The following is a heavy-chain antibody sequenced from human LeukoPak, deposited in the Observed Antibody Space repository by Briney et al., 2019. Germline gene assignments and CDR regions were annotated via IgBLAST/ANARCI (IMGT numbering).Heavy chain of an antibody. CDR1: GYTFTCYY. V-gene: IGHV1-2*02. CDR2: INPHSGDT. Sequence: ASLKVSCKASGYTFTCYYMHWVRQAPGQGLELLGWINPHSGDTKYAQKFQGRVTMTRDTSITTAYMQLNSLTSDDTARYYCARAYYYDISGPISAFDLWGQGTMVTVSS. J-gene: IGHJ3*01. D-gene: IGHD3-22*01. CDR3: ARAYYYDISGPISAFDL.